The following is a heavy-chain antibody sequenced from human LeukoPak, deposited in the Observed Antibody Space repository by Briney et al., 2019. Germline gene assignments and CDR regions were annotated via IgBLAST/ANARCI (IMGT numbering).Heavy chain of an antibody. J-gene: IGHJ4*02. Sequence: PGGSLRLSCPASGFTFSNYGMHWVRQAPGKGLEWVAVISYDGSNKYYADSVKGRFTISRDNSKNTLYLQMNSLRAEDTAVYYCARGRDGYTLLDYWGQGTLVTVSS. CDR2: ISYDGSNK. CDR1: GFTFSNYG. V-gene: IGHV3-30*03. D-gene: IGHD5-24*01. CDR3: ARGRDGYTLLDY.